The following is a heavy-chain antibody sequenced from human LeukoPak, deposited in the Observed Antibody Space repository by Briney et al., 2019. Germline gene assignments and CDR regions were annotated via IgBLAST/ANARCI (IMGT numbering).Heavy chain of an antibody. J-gene: IGHJ4*02. Sequence: SETLSLTCTVSGGSISSYYWSWIRQPPGKGLEWIGYIYYSGSTNYNPSLKSRVTISVDTSKNQFSLKLSSVTAADTAVYYCARGPYCSGGSCYDYWGQGTLVTVSS. CDR1: GGSISSYY. D-gene: IGHD2-15*01. CDR3: ARGPYCSGGSCYDY. V-gene: IGHV4-59*01. CDR2: IYYSGST.